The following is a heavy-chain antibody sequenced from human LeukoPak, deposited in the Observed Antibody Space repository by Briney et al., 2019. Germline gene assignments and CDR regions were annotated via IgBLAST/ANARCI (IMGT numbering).Heavy chain of an antibody. Sequence: SETLSLTCAVYGGSSSGYYWSWIRQPPGKGLEWIGEINHSGSTNYNPSLKSRVTISVDTSKNQFSLKLSSVTAADTAVYYCARGHPIVVVPTASYYYYYYMDVWGKGTTVTVSS. CDR2: INHSGST. CDR3: ARGHPIVVVPTASYYYYYYMDV. D-gene: IGHD2-2*01. CDR1: GGSSSGYY. V-gene: IGHV4-34*01. J-gene: IGHJ6*03.